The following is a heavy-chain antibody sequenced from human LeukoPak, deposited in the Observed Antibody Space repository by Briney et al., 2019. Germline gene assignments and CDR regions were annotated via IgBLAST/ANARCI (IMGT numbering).Heavy chain of an antibody. Sequence: GGSLRLSCAASGFTFSDYTMDWVRQAPGKGLEWVACITTRSSYMNYADSVKGRFTISRDNAKNSLYLQMNSLRAEDTAVYYCAKDRLTYYYYGMDVWGQGTTVTVSS. CDR1: GFTFSDYT. CDR3: AKDRLTYYYYGMDV. D-gene: IGHD2-15*01. V-gene: IGHV3-21*01. CDR2: ITTRSSYM. J-gene: IGHJ6*02.